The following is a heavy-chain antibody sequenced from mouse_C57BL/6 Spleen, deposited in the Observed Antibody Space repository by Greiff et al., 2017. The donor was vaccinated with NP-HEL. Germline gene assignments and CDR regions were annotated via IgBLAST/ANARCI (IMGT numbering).Heavy chain of an antibody. CDR2: INPYNGGT. Sequence: EVQLVESGPVLVKPGASVKMSCKASGYTFTDYYMNWVKQSHGKSLEWIGVINPYNGGTSYNQKFKGKATLTVDKSSSTAYMELNSLTSEDSAVYYCARGDYYGSSYGYWYFDVWGTGTTVTVAS. CDR1: GYTFTDYY. D-gene: IGHD1-1*01. CDR3: ARGDYYGSSYGYWYFDV. V-gene: IGHV1-19*01. J-gene: IGHJ1*03.